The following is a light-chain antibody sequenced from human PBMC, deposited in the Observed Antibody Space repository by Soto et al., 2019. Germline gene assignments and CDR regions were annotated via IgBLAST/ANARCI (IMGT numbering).Light chain of an antibody. CDR3: QQYNTYSPT. Sequence: DIQMTQSPSTLSAFVGDRVTITCRASQSISFWLAWYQQKPGKAPKLLIYDASSLEIGVPSRFSGSGSGTEFTLTISSLQPDDFATYSCQQYNTYSPTFGQGTEVEIK. J-gene: IGKJ1*01. V-gene: IGKV1-5*01. CDR1: QSISFW. CDR2: DAS.